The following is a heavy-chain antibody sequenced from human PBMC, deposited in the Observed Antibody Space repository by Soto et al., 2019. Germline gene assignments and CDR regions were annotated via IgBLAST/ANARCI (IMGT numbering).Heavy chain of an antibody. CDR1: GGSFSGYY. D-gene: IGHD6-19*01. CDR3: ARVHVMVVAGSTFDY. J-gene: IGHJ4*01. V-gene: IGHV4-34*01. Sequence: SETLSLTCAVYGGSFSGYYWSWIRQPPGKGLEWIGEINHSGSTNYNPSLKSRITISVDTSNNQFSLKLTSVTAADTAVYYCARVHVMVVAGSTFDYWGHGTLVTVSS. CDR2: INHSGST.